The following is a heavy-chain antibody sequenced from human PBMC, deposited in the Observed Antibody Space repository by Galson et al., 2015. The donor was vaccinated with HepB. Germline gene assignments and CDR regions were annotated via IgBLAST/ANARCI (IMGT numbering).Heavy chain of an antibody. CDR2: ISYDGINK. V-gene: IGHV3-30*18. CDR1: GFTFSSYG. CDR3: AKDGEEVIPAAYYYYNFGLDV. Sequence: SLRLSCAASGFTFSSYGMHWVRQTPGKGLEWVATISYDGINKYYGDSVRGRFTISRDNSKKTLYLEMNSLRAEDTAVYYCAKDGEEVIPAAYYYYNFGLDVWGQGTTVTVSS. D-gene: IGHD2-2*01. J-gene: IGHJ6*02.